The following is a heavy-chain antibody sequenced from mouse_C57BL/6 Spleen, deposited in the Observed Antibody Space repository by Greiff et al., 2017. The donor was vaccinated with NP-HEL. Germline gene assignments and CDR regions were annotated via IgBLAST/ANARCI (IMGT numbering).Heavy chain of an antibody. V-gene: IGHV1-55*01. CDR3: ARERGSSGYFDY. CDR1: GYTFTSYW. D-gene: IGHD3-2*02. J-gene: IGHJ2*01. CDR2: IYPGSGST. Sequence: VQLQQPGAELVKPGASVKMSCKASGYTFTSYWITWVKQRPGQGLEWIGDIYPGSGSTNYNEKFKSKATLTVDTSSSTAYMQLSSLTSEDSAVYYCARERGSSGYFDYWGQGTTLTVSS.